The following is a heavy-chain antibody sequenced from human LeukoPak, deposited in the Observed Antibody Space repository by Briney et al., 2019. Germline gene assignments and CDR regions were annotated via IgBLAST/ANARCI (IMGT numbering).Heavy chain of an antibody. CDR2: IDPGDSST. Sequence: NHGESLKISCKGSGYSFTSYWISWVRQMPGRGREGMGRIDPGDSSTNYSPSFQGHVTISADKSISTAYLQWGSLKASDTAMYYCARGDDYGGAFDMWGQGTMVTVSS. D-gene: IGHD4-23*01. J-gene: IGHJ3*02. CDR1: GYSFTSYW. V-gene: IGHV5-10-1*01. CDR3: ARGDDYGGAFDM.